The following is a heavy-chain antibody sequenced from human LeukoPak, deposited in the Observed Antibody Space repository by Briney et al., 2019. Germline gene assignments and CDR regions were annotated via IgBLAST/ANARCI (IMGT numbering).Heavy chain of an antibody. V-gene: IGHV3-30*02. CDR3: AKGGSSSWDYFDY. CDR1: GFTFSSYG. Sequence: GGSLRLSCAASGFTFSSYGMHWVRQAPGKGLEWVAFIRYDGSGKYYGDSVKGRFTISRDISKNTLHLQMNSLRPEDTAVYYCAKGGSSSWDYFDYWGQGTLVTVSS. J-gene: IGHJ4*02. CDR2: IRYDGSGK. D-gene: IGHD6-13*01.